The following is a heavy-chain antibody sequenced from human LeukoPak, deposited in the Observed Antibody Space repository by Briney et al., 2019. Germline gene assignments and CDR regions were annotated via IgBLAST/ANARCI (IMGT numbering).Heavy chain of an antibody. D-gene: IGHD6-19*01. Sequence: PGGSLRLSCAASGFAFSSYWMHWVRQAPGNGLVWVSRINSDGSTTNYADSVKGRFTISRDNSKNTLYLQMNSLRAEDTAVYYCAREPYSSGWYFSYYFDYWGQGTLVTVSS. CDR3: AREPYSSGWYFSYYFDY. V-gene: IGHV3-74*01. J-gene: IGHJ4*02. CDR1: GFAFSSYW. CDR2: INSDGSTT.